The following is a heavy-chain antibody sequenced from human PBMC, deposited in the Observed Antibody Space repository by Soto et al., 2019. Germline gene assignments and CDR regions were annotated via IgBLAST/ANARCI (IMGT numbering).Heavy chain of an antibody. J-gene: IGHJ4*02. Sequence: GGSLRLSCAASGFTFSSYAMSWVRQAPGKGLEWVSAISGSGGSTYYADSVKGRFTISRDNSKNTLYLQMNSLRAEDTAVYYCAKADRIIITFGGVIPDYYFDPWGQGTLVTV. CDR2: ISGSGGST. CDR1: GFTFSSYA. CDR3: AKADRIIITFGGVIPDYYFDP. D-gene: IGHD3-16*02. V-gene: IGHV3-23*01.